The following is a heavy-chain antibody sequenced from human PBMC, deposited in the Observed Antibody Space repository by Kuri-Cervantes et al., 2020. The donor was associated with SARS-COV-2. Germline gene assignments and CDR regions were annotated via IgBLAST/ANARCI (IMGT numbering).Heavy chain of an antibody. CDR2: ISSSSSYI. CDR3: ASQGAVY. CDR1: GFTFSSYS. V-gene: IGHV3-21*01. J-gene: IGHJ4*02. Sequence: GESLKISCAASGFTFSSYSMNRVRQAPGKGLEWVSSISSSSSYIYYADSVKGRFTISRDNAKNSLYLQMNSLRAEDTAVYYCASQGAVYWGQGTLVTVSS. D-gene: IGHD1-26*01.